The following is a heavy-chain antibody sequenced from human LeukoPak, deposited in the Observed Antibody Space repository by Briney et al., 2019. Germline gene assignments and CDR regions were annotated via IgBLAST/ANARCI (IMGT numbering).Heavy chain of an antibody. J-gene: IGHJ4*02. Sequence: SETLSLTCTVSGGSISSGSYYWSWIRQPAGKGLEWIGRIYTSGSTNYNPSLKSRVTISVDTSKNQFSLKLSSVTAADTAVYYCARAYDFWGMYFDCWGQGTLVTVSS. CDR3: ARAYDFWGMYFDC. V-gene: IGHV4-61*02. CDR1: GGSISSGSYY. D-gene: IGHD3-3*01. CDR2: IYTSGST.